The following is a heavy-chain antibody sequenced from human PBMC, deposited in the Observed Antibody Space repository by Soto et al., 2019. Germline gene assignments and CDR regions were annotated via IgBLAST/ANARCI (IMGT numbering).Heavy chain of an antibody. V-gene: IGHV4-59*08. CDR2: IYYSGST. D-gene: IGHD4-4*01. CDR1: GGSIISYY. J-gene: IGHJ6*03. CDR3: AGTTVDYYYYYMDV. Sequence: SETLSLTCTVSGGSIISYYWSWIRQPPGKGLEWIGYIYYSGSTNYNPSPKSRVTISVDTSKNQFSLKLSSVTAADTAVYYCAGTTVDYYYYYMDVWGKGTTVTVSS.